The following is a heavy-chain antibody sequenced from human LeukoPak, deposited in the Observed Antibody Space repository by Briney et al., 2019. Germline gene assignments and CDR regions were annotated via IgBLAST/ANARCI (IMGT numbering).Heavy chain of an antibody. CDR2: IYYSGST. Sequence: SETLSLTCTVSGGSISSSSYYWGWIRQPPGKGLEWIGSIYYSGSTYYNPSLKSRVTISVDTSKNQFSLKLSSVTAADTAVYYCARDLRDYYGSGSPGYWFDPWGQGTLVTVSS. D-gene: IGHD3-10*01. J-gene: IGHJ5*02. CDR1: GGSISSSSYY. CDR3: ARDLRDYYGSGSPGYWFDP. V-gene: IGHV4-39*07.